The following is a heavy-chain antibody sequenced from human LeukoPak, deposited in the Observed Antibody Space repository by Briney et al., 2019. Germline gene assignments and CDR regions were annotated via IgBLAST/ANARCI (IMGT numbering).Heavy chain of an antibody. CDR3: AREGAAAEDVNWFDP. CDR1: GYTFTGYY. V-gene: IGHV1-2*02. CDR2: INPNSGGT. D-gene: IGHD6-25*01. Sequence: VASVKVSCKASGYTFTGYYMHWARQAPGQGLEWMGWINPNSGGTHYAQKFQDRVTMTRDTSISTAYMELNSLRSGDTAVYYCAREGAAAEDVNWFDPWGQGTLVTVSS. J-gene: IGHJ5*02.